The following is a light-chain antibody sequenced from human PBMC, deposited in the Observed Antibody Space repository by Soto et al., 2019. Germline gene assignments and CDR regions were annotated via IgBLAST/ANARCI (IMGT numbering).Light chain of an antibody. CDR2: DVS. CDR3: SSYTSSSTLVV. Sequence: QSALTQPASVSGSPGQSITISCTGTSSDVGGYNYVSWYQQHPGKAPKLMIYDVSNRPSGVSNRFSGSKSGNTASLTISRLQAEDEADYYCSSYTSSSTLVVFGGGTKLTLL. CDR1: SSDVGGYNY. J-gene: IGLJ2*01. V-gene: IGLV2-14*01.